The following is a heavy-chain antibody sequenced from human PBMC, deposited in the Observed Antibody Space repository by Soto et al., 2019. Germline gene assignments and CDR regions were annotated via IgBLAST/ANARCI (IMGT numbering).Heavy chain of an antibody. Sequence: GGSLRLSCVASGFIFSNCWMHWVRQAPGMGLVWVSRINSDGSSTTYADSVKGRFTIPRDNAKNTLYLQMNSLRAEDTAVYYCVRAIGHYGMDVWGRGTTVTVSS. D-gene: IGHD3-22*01. J-gene: IGHJ6*02. CDR2: INSDGSST. CDR3: VRAIGHYGMDV. V-gene: IGHV3-74*01. CDR1: GFIFSNCW.